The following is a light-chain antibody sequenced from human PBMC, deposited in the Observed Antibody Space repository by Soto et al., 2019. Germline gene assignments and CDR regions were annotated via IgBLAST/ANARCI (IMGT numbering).Light chain of an antibody. J-gene: IGKJ1*01. CDR3: QQYGSSYPWT. CDR2: GAS. Sequence: EIVLTQSPGTLSLSPGERATLSCRASQSVSSNYLAWYQQKPGQAPRLLIYGASSRATGIPDRFSGSGSGKDFTLTIRRLEPENFAVYYCQQYGSSYPWTLAQGTQVDIK. V-gene: IGKV3-20*01. CDR1: QSVSSNY.